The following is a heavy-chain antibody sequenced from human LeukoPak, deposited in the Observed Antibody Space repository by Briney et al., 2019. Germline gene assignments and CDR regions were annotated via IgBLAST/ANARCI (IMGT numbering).Heavy chain of an antibody. D-gene: IGHD3/OR15-3a*01. Sequence: SETLSLTCNVAGGSISSYYWSWIRQPPGKGLEWIGYIYYSGNTNYNPSLKSRVTISVDTSKNQLSLKLSSVTAADTAVYYCARHFWAGYSNWFDSWGQGTLVTVSS. V-gene: IGHV4-59*08. CDR3: ARHFWAGYSNWFDS. CDR1: GGSISSYY. J-gene: IGHJ5*01. CDR2: IYYSGNT.